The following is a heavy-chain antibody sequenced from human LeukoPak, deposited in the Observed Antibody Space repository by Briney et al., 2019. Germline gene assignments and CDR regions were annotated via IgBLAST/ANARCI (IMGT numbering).Heavy chain of an antibody. CDR1: GFTFSSYG. V-gene: IGHV3-30*18. D-gene: IGHD6-19*01. J-gene: IGHJ4*02. CDR3: VKARIAVGYFDY. CDR2: ISYDGSNK. Sequence: GRSLRLSCAASGFTFSSYGMHWVRQAPGKGLEWVAVISYDGSNKYYADSVKGRFTISRDNSKNTLYLQMNSLRAEDTAVYYCVKARIAVGYFDYWGQGTLVTVSS.